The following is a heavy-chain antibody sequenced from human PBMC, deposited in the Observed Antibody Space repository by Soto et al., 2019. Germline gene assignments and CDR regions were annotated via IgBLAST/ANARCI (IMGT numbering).Heavy chain of an antibody. V-gene: IGHV1-69*02. Sequence: VKVSCKASGGTFSSYTISWVRQAPGQGLEWMGRIIPILGIANYAQKFQGRVTITADKSTSTAYMELSSLRSEDTAVYYCARGGYYYGRTNWFDPWGQGTLVTV. J-gene: IGHJ5*02. D-gene: IGHD3-10*01. CDR3: ARGGYYYGRTNWFDP. CDR2: IIPILGIA. CDR1: GGTFSSYT.